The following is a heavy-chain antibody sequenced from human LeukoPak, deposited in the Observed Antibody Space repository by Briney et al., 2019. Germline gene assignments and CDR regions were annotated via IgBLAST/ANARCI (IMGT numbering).Heavy chain of an antibody. CDR1: GGSFSGYY. CDR2: INHSGST. J-gene: IGHJ3*02. D-gene: IGHD3-22*01. Sequence: SETLSLTCAVYGGSFSGYYWSWIRQPPGKGLEWIGEINHSGSTNYNPSLKSRVTISVDTSKNQFSLKLSSVTAADTAVYYCARDPAYGISSGYYLDAFDIWGQGTMVTVSS. CDR3: ARDPAYGISSGYYLDAFDI. V-gene: IGHV4-34*01.